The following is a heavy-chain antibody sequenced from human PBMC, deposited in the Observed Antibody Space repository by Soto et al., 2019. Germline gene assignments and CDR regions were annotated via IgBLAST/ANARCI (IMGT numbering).Heavy chain of an antibody. CDR3: ARDPDATPYYGSGSL. D-gene: IGHD3-10*01. J-gene: IGHJ4*02. V-gene: IGHV3-7*01. CDR2: IKQDGSEK. Sequence: GGSPRLSCAASGFTFSSYWMSWVRQAPGKGLEWVANIKQDGSEKYYVDSVKGRFTISRDNAKNSLYLQMNSLRAEDTAVYYCARDPDATPYYGSGSLWGQGTLVTVSS. CDR1: GFTFSSYW.